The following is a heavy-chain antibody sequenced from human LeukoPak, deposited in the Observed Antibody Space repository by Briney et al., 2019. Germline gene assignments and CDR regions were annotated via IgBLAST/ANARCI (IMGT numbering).Heavy chain of an antibody. CDR1: GFTFSSYA. V-gene: IGHV3-23*01. Sequence: GGSLRLSCAASGFTFSSYAVSWVRQAPGKGLEWVSAVSGGGGTTYYADSVKGRFTISRDNSKNTLYLQISSLRAEDTAVYYCAKTIQWPYYLDYWGQGTLVTVSS. CDR2: VSGGGGTT. D-gene: IGHD6-19*01. J-gene: IGHJ4*02. CDR3: AKTIQWPYYLDY.